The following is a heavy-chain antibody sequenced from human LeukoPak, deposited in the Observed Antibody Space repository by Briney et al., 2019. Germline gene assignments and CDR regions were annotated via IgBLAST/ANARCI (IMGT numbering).Heavy chain of an antibody. J-gene: IGHJ4*02. Sequence: ASVKVSFKASGYTFTVYYMHWVRQAPGQGLEWMGWINPNSGGTNYAQKLQGRVTMTRDTSISTAYMELSRLRSDDTAVYYCARVPYYYDSSGYYHPFDYWGQGTLVTVSS. CDR3: ARVPYYYDSSGYYHPFDY. CDR1: GYTFTVYY. D-gene: IGHD3-22*01. CDR2: INPNSGGT. V-gene: IGHV1-2*02.